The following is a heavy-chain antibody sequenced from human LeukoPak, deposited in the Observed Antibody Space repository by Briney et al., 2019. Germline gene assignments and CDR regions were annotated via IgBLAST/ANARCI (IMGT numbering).Heavy chain of an antibody. V-gene: IGHV3-11*01. CDR3: ARGARPVAMRNYFDY. J-gene: IGHJ4*02. Sequence: GGSLRLSCVASGFTFSDYYMSWIRQAPGKGLEWVAYIGSSGSTIYYADSVKGRFTISRDNAKKSLYLQMNSLRAEDTAVYYCARGARPVAMRNYFDYWGQGTLVTVSS. D-gene: IGHD2-2*01. CDR2: IGSSGSTI. CDR1: GFTFSDYY.